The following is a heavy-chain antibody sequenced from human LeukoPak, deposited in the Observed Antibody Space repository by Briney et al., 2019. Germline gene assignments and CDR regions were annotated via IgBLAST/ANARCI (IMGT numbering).Heavy chain of an antibody. D-gene: IGHD3-22*01. Sequence: ASVKVSCKASGYTFTGYYMHWVRQAPGQGLEWMGIINPNSGGTNYAQKFQGRVTMTRDSSISTAYMELSRLRSDDTAVYYCARDNYYDSSFDYWGQGTPVTVSS. CDR1: GYTFTGYY. CDR2: INPNSGGT. V-gene: IGHV1-2*02. CDR3: ARDNYYDSSFDY. J-gene: IGHJ4*02.